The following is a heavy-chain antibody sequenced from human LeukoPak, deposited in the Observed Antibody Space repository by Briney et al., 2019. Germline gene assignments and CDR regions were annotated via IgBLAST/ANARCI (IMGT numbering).Heavy chain of an antibody. CDR1: GLTPSNSM. Sequence: PGRSLRLSCAASGLTPSNSMMHWIRQAPGEGLEWVALIRPDGVEKFYSDSVKGRFTISRDNSKNTVYLEMTNLRAEDTAVYYRARESNWNYAFDYWGQGTLATVSS. D-gene: IGHD1-7*01. V-gene: IGHV3-33*01. J-gene: IGHJ4*02. CDR2: IRPDGVEK. CDR3: ARESNWNYAFDY.